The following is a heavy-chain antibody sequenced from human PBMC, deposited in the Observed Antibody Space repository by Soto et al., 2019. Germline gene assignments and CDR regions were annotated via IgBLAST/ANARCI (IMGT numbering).Heavy chain of an antibody. CDR3: AKTPNYYGSGSYIHY. CDR1: GFTFSSYA. CDR2: ISCSGGST. J-gene: IGHJ4*02. Sequence: EVQLLESGGGLVQPGGSLRLSCAASGFTFSSYAMSWVRQAPGKGLEWVSAISCSGGSTYYADSVKGRFTISRDNSKNTLYLQMNSLRAEDTAVYYCAKTPNYYGSGSYIHYWGQGTLVTVSS. D-gene: IGHD3-10*01. V-gene: IGHV3-23*01.